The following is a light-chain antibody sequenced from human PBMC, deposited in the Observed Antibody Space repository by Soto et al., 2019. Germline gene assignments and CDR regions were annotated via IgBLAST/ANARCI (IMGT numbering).Light chain of an antibody. Sequence: QLVLTQSPSASASLGASVKLTCTLSSGHSSYAIAWHQQQPEKGPRYLMKLNSDGSHSKGDVIPDRVSGSSSGAERYLTISRLQSEDEADYYCQTWGTGIHVVFGGGTKVTVL. CDR3: QTWGTGIHVV. J-gene: IGLJ2*01. V-gene: IGLV4-69*01. CDR1: SGHSSYA. CDR2: LNSDGSH.